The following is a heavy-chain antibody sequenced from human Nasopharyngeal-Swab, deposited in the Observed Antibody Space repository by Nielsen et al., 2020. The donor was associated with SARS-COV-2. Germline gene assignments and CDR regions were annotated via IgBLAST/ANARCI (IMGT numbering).Heavy chain of an antibody. J-gene: IGHJ5*02. D-gene: IGHD2-2*01. V-gene: IGHV3-11*04. CDR3: ARDRHCSSTSCYLPWFDP. CDR2: TSSSGSTI. Sequence: GESLKISCAASGFTFSDYYMSWIRQAPGKGLERVSYTSSSGSTIYYADSVKGRFTISRDNAKNSLYLQMNSLRAEDTAVYYCARDRHCSSTSCYLPWFDPWGQGTLVTVSS. CDR1: GFTFSDYY.